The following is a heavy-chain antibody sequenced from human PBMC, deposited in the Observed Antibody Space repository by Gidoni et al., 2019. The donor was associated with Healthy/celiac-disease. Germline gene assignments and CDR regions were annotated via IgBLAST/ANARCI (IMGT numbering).Heavy chain of an antibody. CDR1: GFTFSSYS. J-gene: IGHJ4*02. Sequence: EVQLVESGGGLVKPGGSLRLSCAASGFTFSSYSMNWVRQAPGKGLEWVSSISRSRSYIYYADSVKGRLTISRDNAKNSLYLQMNSLRAEDTAVYYCARDREGGFDYWGQGTLVTVSS. D-gene: IGHD1-26*01. CDR2: ISRSRSYI. V-gene: IGHV3-21*01. CDR3: ARDREGGFDY.